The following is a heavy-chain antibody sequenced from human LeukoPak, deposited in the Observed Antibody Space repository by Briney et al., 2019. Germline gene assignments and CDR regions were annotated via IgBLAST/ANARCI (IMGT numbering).Heavy chain of an antibody. Sequence: PSETLSLTCTVSGGSISSYYWSWIRQPPGKGLEWIGYIYYSGSTNYNPSLKSRVTISVDTSKNQFSLKLSSVTAAGTAVYHCARDLGSGSQPDAFDIWGQGTMVTVSS. CDR2: IYYSGST. D-gene: IGHD3-10*02. CDR3: ARDLGSGSQPDAFDI. CDR1: GGSISSYY. V-gene: IGHV4-59*01. J-gene: IGHJ3*02.